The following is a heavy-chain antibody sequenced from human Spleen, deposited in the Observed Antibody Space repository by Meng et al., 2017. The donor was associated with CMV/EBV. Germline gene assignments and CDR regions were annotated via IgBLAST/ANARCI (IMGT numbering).Heavy chain of an antibody. CDR1: TVTTYG. D-gene: IGHD6-13*01. V-gene: IGHV1-69*01. Sequence: TVTTYGFNWVRQAPGQGLAWVGGLVPIFGTPTYAQKFRGRVTITADDSTSTAYMEVSSLTSEDTAVYFCASRSGNSDRWYTEYFQHWGQGTLVTVSS. CDR2: LVPIFGTP. CDR3: ASRSGNSDRWYTEYFQH. J-gene: IGHJ1*01.